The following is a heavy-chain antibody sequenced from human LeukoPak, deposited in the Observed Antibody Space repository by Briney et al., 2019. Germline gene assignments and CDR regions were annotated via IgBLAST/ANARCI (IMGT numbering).Heavy chain of an antibody. D-gene: IGHD4-11*01. CDR3: ARDQYSNYNYFDY. CDR1: GFTFGSYS. J-gene: IGHJ4*02. CDR2: IKQNGSEK. Sequence: GGSLRLSCAASGFTFGSYSMNWVRQAPGKGLEWVANIKQNGSEKYYVDSVKGRFTISRDNSKNTLYLQMNSLRAEDTAVYYCARDQYSNYNYFDYWGQGTLVTVSS. V-gene: IGHV3-7*03.